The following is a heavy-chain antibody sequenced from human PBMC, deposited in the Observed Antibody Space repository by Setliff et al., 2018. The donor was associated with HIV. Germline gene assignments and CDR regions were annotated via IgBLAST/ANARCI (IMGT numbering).Heavy chain of an antibody. CDR3: AARLGGDYYYYYYMDV. Sequence: LRLSCVASGFTFRDFAMYWVRQAPGKGLEWVAVIWYDGSSKYYADSVKGRFTISRDNSKNTLYLQMNSLRAEDTAVYYCAARLGGDYYYYYYMDVWGKGTTVTVSS. CDR2: IWYDGSSK. J-gene: IGHJ6*03. V-gene: IGHV3-33*08. D-gene: IGHD3-16*01. CDR1: GFTFRDFA.